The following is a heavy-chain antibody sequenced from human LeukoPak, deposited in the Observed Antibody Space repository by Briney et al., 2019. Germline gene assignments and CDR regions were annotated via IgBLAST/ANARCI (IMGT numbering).Heavy chain of an antibody. V-gene: IGHV3-23*01. J-gene: IGHJ5*02. D-gene: IGHD3-16*01. CDR3: AKDLDWFDP. CDR1: GLPFTSYA. CDR2: ISGSGGST. Sequence: GGSLNLSCAASGLPFTSYAMSWFRKAQGKGLEWVSAISGSGGSTYYADSVKGRFTISRDNSKNTLYLQMNSLRAEDTAVYYCAKDLDWFDPWGQGTLVTVSS.